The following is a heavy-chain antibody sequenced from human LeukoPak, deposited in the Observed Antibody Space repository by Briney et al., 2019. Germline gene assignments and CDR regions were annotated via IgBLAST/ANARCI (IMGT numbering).Heavy chain of an antibody. V-gene: IGHV4-38-2*01. CDR2: IYHGGST. CDR1: GYSISSGYY. J-gene: IGHJ4*02. CDR3: ASCSGFDCTFDY. Sequence: SETLSLTCAVSGYSISSGYYWGWIRQPPGKGLEWIGSIYHGGSTYYNPSLKSRVTISVDTSKNQFSLKLSSVTAADTAVYYCASCSGFDCTFDYWGQGTLVTVSS. D-gene: IGHD2-21*01.